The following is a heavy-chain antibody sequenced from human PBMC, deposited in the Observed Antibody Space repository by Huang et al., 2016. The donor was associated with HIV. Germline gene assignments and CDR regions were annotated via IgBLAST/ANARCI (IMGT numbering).Heavy chain of an antibody. CDR3: ARVDSAANMMGVDL. D-gene: IGHD2-2*01. CDR2: ISSDGNYI. Sequence: EVQLVESGGGLVHPGGSLRLSCAVSGFAFSDYGMNWVRQAPGKGLEWGASISSDGNYIYYSDSVKGRFTISRDNAKNSLSLQIIILGAEDTAVYYCARVDSAANMMGVDLWGRGTLVTVFS. J-gene: IGHJ4*02. CDR1: GFAFSDYG. V-gene: IGHV3-21*02.